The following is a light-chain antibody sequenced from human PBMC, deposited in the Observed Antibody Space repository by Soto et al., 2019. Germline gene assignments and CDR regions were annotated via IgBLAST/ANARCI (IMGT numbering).Light chain of an antibody. CDR2: DAS. V-gene: IGKV3-11*01. Sequence: EIVLTQSPATLSLSPGESATLSCRASQSVRSYLAWYQQKPGQAPRLLIYDASNRATGIPARFSGSGSGTDFTLTISSLEPEDFAVYYCQQRGNWPLTFGGGTKVEIK. CDR1: QSVRSY. CDR3: QQRGNWPLT. J-gene: IGKJ4*01.